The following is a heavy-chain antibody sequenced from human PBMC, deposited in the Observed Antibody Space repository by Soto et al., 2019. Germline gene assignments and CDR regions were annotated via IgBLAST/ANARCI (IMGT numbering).Heavy chain of an antibody. CDR3: AKDQGSSWYEIDY. J-gene: IGHJ4*02. D-gene: IGHD6-13*01. CDR1: GFTFRTYG. V-gene: IGHV3-30*18. CDR2: ISSDVNDK. Sequence: PGGSLRLSCAASGFTFRTYGMHWVRQAPGKRPEWVAVISSDVNDKFYVDSVKCRFTFSIDISKITLYLQMNSLRAEDTAVYYCAKDQGSSWYEIDYWGQGTLVTVSS.